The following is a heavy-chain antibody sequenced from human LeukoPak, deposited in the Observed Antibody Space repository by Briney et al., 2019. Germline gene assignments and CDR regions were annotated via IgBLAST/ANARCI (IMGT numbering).Heavy chain of an antibody. V-gene: IGHV4-59*08. J-gene: IGHJ5*02. CDR2: IYYSGST. CDR1: GGSISRYF. D-gene: IGHD3-3*01. CDR3: ARHEGDTSGSYMYNWFDP. Sequence: SETLSLTCTVSGGSISRYFWSWIRQPPGKGREWIVYIYYSGSTNSNPSLRSRVTISVDTSKNQVSLKLSSVTAPDTAVYYCARHEGDTSGSYMYNWFDPWGQGTLVTVSS.